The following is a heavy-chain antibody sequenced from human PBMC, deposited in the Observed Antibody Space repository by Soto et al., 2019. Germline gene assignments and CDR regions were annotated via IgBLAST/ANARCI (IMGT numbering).Heavy chain of an antibody. D-gene: IGHD3-16*01. Sequence: GGSLRLSCAASGFTFSSYSMNWVRQAPGKGLEWVSSISSSSSYIYHADSVKGRFTISRDNAKNSLYLQMNSLRAEDTAVYYCARAGGTWFDPWGQGTLVTVS. CDR2: ISSSSSYI. CDR3: ARAGGTWFDP. J-gene: IGHJ5*02. CDR1: GFTFSSYS. V-gene: IGHV3-21*01.